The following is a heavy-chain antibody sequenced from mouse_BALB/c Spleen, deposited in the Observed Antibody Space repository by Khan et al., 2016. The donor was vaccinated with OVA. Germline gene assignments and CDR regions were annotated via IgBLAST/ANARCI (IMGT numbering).Heavy chain of an antibody. V-gene: IGHV1-77*01. CDR1: GYTFTDYN. J-gene: IGHJ3*01. CDR2: IYPGSNNT. CDR3: VREWGAWFPY. Sequence: QVELVESGAELARPGASVKLSCKASGYTFTDYNINWVKQRTGQGLEWIGEIYPGSNNTYYNEKFKGKATLTADKSSSTAYMQLSSLTSEDSAVYFCVREWGAWFPYWGQGTLVTVSA.